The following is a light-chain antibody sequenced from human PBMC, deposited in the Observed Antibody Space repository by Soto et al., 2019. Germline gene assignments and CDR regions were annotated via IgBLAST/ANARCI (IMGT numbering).Light chain of an antibody. Sequence: EIVLTQSPATLSLSPGERATLSCRASQSVSSYLAWYQQKPGQAPRLLIYRAFTRATGIPARFSATGSETDFTLTISGLQSEDSAVYFCQQYNNWPFSFGQGTRLEIK. J-gene: IGKJ5*01. CDR2: RAF. CDR3: QQYNNWPFS. V-gene: IGKV3-15*01. CDR1: QSVSSY.